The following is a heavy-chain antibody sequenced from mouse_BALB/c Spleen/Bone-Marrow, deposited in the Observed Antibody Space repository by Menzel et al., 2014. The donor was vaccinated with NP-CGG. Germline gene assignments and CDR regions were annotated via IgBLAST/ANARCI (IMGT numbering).Heavy chain of an antibody. J-gene: IGHJ3*01. CDR2: IYPGDGDT. V-gene: IGHV1-80*01. CDR1: GYAFSSHW. Sequence: QVQLQQSGAELVRPGSSVKISCKASGYAFSSHWMNWVKQRPGQGLEWIGQIYPGDGDTNYNGKFKGKATLTADKSSSTAYMQLGSLTSEDSAVYFCARRGLWFAYWGQGTLVTVSA. CDR3: ARRGLWFAY.